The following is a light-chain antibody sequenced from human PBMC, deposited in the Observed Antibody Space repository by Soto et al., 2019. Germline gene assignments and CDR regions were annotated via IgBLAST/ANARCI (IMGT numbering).Light chain of an antibody. J-gene: IGLJ1*01. CDR1: GSDVGGYNY. CDR3: SSYTGHSTLV. CDR2: DVS. V-gene: IGLV2-14*01. Sequence: QSVLSQPASVSGSPGQSITISCTGTGSDVGGYNYVSWYQQHPGKAPKLMIYDVSNRPSGVSDRFSGSKSGNTASLTISGLQAEDEADYYCSSYTGHSTLVFGTGTKVTVL.